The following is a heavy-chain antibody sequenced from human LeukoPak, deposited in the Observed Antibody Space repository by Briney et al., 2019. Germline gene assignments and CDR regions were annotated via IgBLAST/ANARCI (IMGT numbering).Heavy chain of an antibody. J-gene: IGHJ4*02. CDR1: GGSFSGYY. V-gene: IGHV4-34*01. CDR2: INHSGST. Sequence: EPSETLSLTCAVYGGSFSGYYWSWIRQPPGKGLEWIGEINHSGSTNYNPSLKSRVTISVDTSKNQFSLKVSSVTAADTAVYYCARRTLAVAGYFDYWGQGTLVTVSS. D-gene: IGHD6-19*01. CDR3: ARRTLAVAGYFDY.